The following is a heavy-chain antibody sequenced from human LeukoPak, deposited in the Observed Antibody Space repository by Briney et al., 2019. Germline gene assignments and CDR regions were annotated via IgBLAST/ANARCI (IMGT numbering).Heavy chain of an antibody. Sequence: GGSLGLSCAASGFIVSGDFMSWVRQAPGKGLEWVSVIYSDGSTYYADSVKGRFTISRDNSKNTLYLQMNSLRAEDTAVYYCASTPFYDYVWGSYRYRGLFDNWGQGTPVSVSS. CDR3: ASTPFYDYVWGSYRYRGLFDN. V-gene: IGHV3-53*01. CDR2: IYSDGST. CDR1: GFIVSGDF. D-gene: IGHD3-16*02. J-gene: IGHJ4*02.